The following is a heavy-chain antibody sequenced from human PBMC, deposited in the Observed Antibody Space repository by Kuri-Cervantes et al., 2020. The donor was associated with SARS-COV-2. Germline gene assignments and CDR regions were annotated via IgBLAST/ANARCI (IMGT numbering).Heavy chain of an antibody. CDR3: AGSPGGVFDC. CDR1: GGSFSAYY. J-gene: IGHJ4*02. Sequence: SQTLSLTCAVYGGSFSAYYWSWIRQPPGKGLEWIGEINHSGSTNYNPSLKSRVTISVDTSKHQLSLKLRSVTAADTAVYYCAGSPGGVFDCWGQGTLVTVS. V-gene: IGHV4-34*01. D-gene: IGHD3-16*01. CDR2: INHSGST.